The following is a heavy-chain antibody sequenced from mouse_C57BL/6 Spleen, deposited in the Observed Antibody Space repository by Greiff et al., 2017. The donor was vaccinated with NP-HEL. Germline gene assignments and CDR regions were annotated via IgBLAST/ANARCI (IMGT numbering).Heavy chain of an antibody. D-gene: IGHD2-3*01. Sequence: QVQLQQPGTDLVKPGASVKLSCKASGYTFTSYWMHWVKQRPGQGLEWIGNINPSNGGTNYNEKFKSKATLTVDKSSSTAYMQLSSLTSEDSAVYYCAREGIYDGYPFAYWGQGTLVTVSA. J-gene: IGHJ3*01. V-gene: IGHV1-53*01. CDR2: INPSNGGT. CDR1: GYTFTSYW. CDR3: AREGIYDGYPFAY.